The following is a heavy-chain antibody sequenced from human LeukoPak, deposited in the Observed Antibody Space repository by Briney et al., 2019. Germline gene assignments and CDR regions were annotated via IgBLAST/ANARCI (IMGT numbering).Heavy chain of an antibody. CDR3: ARVRYPRDTGYYYDSSGYYRGPDAFDI. J-gene: IGHJ3*02. D-gene: IGHD3-22*01. CDR1: GYTFTGYY. CDR2: INPNSGGT. V-gene: IGHV1-2*02. Sequence: ASVKVSCKASGYTFTGYYMHWVRQAPGQGLEWMGWINPNSGGTNYAQKFQGRVTMTRDTSISTAYMELSRLRSDDTAVYYCARVRYPRDTGYYYDSSGYYRGPDAFDIWGQGTMVTVSS.